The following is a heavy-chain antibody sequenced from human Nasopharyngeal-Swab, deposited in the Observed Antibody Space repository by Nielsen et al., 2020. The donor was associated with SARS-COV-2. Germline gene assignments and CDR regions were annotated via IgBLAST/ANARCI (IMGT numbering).Heavy chain of an antibody. V-gene: IGHV3-21*01. D-gene: IGHD4-23*01. CDR1: GFTFSSYS. CDR3: ARALRWGAFDI. Sequence: GGSLRLSCAASGFTFSSYSMNWVRQAPGKGLEWVSSISRSSSYIYYADSVKGRFTISRDNAKNSLYLQMNSLRAEDTAVYYCARALRWGAFDIWGQGTMVTVSS. CDR2: ISRSSSYI. J-gene: IGHJ3*02.